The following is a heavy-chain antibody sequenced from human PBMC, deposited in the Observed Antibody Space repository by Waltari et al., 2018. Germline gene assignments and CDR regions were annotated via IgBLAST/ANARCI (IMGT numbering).Heavy chain of an antibody. J-gene: IGHJ4*02. D-gene: IGHD3-22*01. CDR3: ARGYYYDSSGYYDLRY. Sequence: QVQLVQSGAEVKKPGSLVKVSCKASGGTFSSYAISWVRQAPGQGLEWMGVIIPISGTANYAQKFQGRVTITTDESTSTAYMELSSLRSEDTAVYYCARGYYYDSSGYYDLRYWGQGTLVTVSS. CDR1: GGTFSSYA. CDR2: IIPISGTA. V-gene: IGHV1-69*05.